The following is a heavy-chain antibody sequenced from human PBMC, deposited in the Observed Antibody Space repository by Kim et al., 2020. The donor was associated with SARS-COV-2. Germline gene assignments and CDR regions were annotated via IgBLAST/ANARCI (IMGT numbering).Heavy chain of an antibody. D-gene: IGHD3-22*01. CDR1: GFTFSSYG. J-gene: IGHJ4*02. CDR3: ARDTGPMIVVVNTYYFDY. Sequence: GGSLRLSCAASGFTFSSYGMHWVRQAPGKGLEWVAVISYDGSNKYYADSVKGRFTISRDNSKNTLYLQMNSLRAEDTAVYYCARDTGPMIVVVNTYYFDYWGQGTLVSVSS. CDR2: ISYDGSNK. V-gene: IGHV3-33*05.